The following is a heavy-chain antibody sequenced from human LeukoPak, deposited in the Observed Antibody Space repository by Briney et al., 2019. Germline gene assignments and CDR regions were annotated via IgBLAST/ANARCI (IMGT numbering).Heavy chain of an antibody. CDR3: TTEINWGSVYMGV. CDR2: ISSSGTTI. Sequence: GGSLRLSCAASGFTFSDYYMSWIRQAPGKGLEWVSYISSSGTTIYYADSVKGRFTISRDNAKNSLYLQMNSLRAEDTAVYYCTTEINWGSVYMGVWGRGTTVTVSS. D-gene: IGHD7-27*01. J-gene: IGHJ6*03. CDR1: GFTFSDYY. V-gene: IGHV3-11*01.